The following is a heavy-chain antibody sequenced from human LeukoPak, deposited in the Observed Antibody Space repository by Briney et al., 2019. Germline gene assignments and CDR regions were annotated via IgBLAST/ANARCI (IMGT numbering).Heavy chain of an antibody. Sequence: PGGSLRPSCAAYGFTFSSYAMSWVRQAQGQGLEWVSAISGSGGSTYYADSVKGRCTISRDNSKNTLYLQMNSLRAEDTAVYYCAKLSGIAAVEYYFDYWGQGTLVIVSA. CDR3: AKLSGIAAVEYYFDY. J-gene: IGHJ4*02. D-gene: IGHD6-13*01. CDR1: GFTFSSYA. V-gene: IGHV3-23*01. CDR2: ISGSGGST.